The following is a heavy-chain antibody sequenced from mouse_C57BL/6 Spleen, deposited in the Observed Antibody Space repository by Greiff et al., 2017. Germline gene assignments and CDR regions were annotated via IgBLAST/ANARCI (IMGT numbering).Heavy chain of an antibody. Sequence: LQPGAELVRPGSSVKLSCKASGYTFTSYWMHWVKQRPIQGLEWIGNIDPSDSETHYNQKFKDKATLTVDKSSSTAYMQLSSLTSEDSAVYYCARWNDYDFDYWGQGTTLTVSS. CDR1: GYTFTSYW. CDR3: ARWNDYDFDY. V-gene: IGHV1-52*01. D-gene: IGHD2-4*01. J-gene: IGHJ2*01. CDR2: IDPSDSET.